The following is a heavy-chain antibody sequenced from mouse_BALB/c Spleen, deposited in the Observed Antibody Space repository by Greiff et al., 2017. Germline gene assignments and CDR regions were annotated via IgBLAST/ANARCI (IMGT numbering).Heavy chain of an antibody. J-gene: IGHJ3*01. D-gene: IGHD2-14*01. Sequence: QVQLKQSGAELVRPGSSVKISCKASGYAFSSYWMNWVKQRHGQGLEWIGQIYPGDGDTNYNGKFKGKATLTADKSSSTAYMQLSSLTSEDSAVYFCARRYDGFAYWGQGTLVTVSA. CDR2: IYPGDGDT. CDR1: GYAFSSYW. CDR3: ARRYDGFAY. V-gene: IGHV1-80*01.